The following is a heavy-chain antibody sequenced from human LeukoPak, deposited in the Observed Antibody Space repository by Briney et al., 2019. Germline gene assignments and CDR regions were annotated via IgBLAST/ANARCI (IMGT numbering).Heavy chain of an antibody. CDR1: GFTFSDYY. Sequence: SGWSLRLSCAASGFTFSDYYMSWIRQAPGKGLEWVSYISGSSSYTIYADSVKGRFTISRDNAKNSLYLQMNSLRAEDTAVYYCARVTLYAESALDYWGQGTLVTVSS. CDR2: ISGSSSYT. D-gene: IGHD4-17*01. J-gene: IGHJ4*02. CDR3: ARVTLYAESALDY. V-gene: IGHV3-11*06.